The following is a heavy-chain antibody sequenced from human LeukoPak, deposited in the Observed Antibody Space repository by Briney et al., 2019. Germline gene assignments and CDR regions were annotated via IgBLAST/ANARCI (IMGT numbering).Heavy chain of an antibody. D-gene: IGHD1-1*01. Sequence: GGSLRLSCSASGFTFGSFAMHWVRQAPGKGLEWVAVISFDGRKKYYADSVKGRFTISRDNSKNTLYLQMNSLRAEDTAVYYCAKCRATLYYYYGMDVWGQGTTVTVSS. J-gene: IGHJ6*02. V-gene: IGHV3-30*18. CDR2: ISFDGRKK. CDR1: GFTFGSFA. CDR3: AKCRATLYYYYGMDV.